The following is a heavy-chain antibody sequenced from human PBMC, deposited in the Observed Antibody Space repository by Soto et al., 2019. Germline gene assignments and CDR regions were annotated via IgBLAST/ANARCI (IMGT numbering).Heavy chain of an antibody. Sequence: QVQLVQSGAEVKKPGASVKVSCKASGYTFTSYGISWVRQAPGQGLEWMGWISAYNGNTNYAQKLQGRVTMTTDTSXXTAYMELRSLRSDDTAVYYCARVAAAGTGGDYSDYWGQGTLVTVSS. V-gene: IGHV1-18*01. CDR1: GYTFTSYG. J-gene: IGHJ4*02. CDR2: ISAYNGNT. D-gene: IGHD6-13*01. CDR3: ARVAAAGTGGDYSDY.